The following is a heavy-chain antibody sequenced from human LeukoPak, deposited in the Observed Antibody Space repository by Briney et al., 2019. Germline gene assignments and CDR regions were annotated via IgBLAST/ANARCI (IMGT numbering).Heavy chain of an antibody. CDR3: ARDPKYINYVYGSLDY. V-gene: IGHV3-7*01. Sequence: PGGSLRLSCVASEFTFSSYCMSWVRQAPGKGLEWVANIKQDGSEKYYVDSVKGRFTISRDNTKNSLYLQMNSLRAEDTAVYYCARDPKYINYVYGSLDYWGQGTLVTVSS. J-gene: IGHJ4*02. D-gene: IGHD4-11*01. CDR1: EFTFSSYC. CDR2: IKQDGSEK.